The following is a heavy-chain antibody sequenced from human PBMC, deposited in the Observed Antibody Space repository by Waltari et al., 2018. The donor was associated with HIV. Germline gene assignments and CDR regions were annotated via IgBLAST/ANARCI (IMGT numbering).Heavy chain of an antibody. CDR2: IGFSAGDT. J-gene: IGHJ4*02. Sequence: QDQLVQSGAEVKKPGASVTVSCQGSEYTFTIYYVHWVPQAPGQGLQWMGLIGFSAGDTNYAPDFQGRVSMTRDTSTNTVYMELRSLNSDDSAMYYCARGHEYTNGLDYWGQGTLISVTS. CDR1: EYTFTIYY. D-gene: IGHD2-8*01. V-gene: IGHV1-46*01. CDR3: ARGHEYTNGLDY.